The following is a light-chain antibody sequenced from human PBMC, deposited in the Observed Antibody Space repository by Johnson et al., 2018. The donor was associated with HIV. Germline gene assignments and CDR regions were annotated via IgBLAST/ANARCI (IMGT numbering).Light chain of an antibody. CDR2: DNN. V-gene: IGLV1-51*01. J-gene: IGLJ1*01. CDR1: SSNIGNNY. Sequence: HSVLTQPPSASGTPGQRVTISCSGSSSNIGNNYVSWFQQLPGTAPKLLIYDNNKRPSGIPDRFSGSKSGTSATLGITGLQTGDEADYYCGTWDSSLSAGVFGTVTKVTVL. CDR3: GTWDSSLSAGV.